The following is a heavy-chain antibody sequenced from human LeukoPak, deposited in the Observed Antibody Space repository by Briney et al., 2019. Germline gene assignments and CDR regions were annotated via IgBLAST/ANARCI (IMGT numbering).Heavy chain of an antibody. J-gene: IGHJ4*02. V-gene: IGHV3-21*01. Sequence: PGGSLRLSCAASGFTFNTYSMSWVRQAPGKGLEWVAIISRTSESIFYADSLKGRFTISRDNAKNSLYLQMNSLRAEDTAVYYCARDHDTTYYYDSSGYSIWGQGTLVTVSS. CDR2: ISRTSESI. CDR3: ARDHDTTYYYDSSGYSI. D-gene: IGHD3-22*01. CDR1: GFTFNTYS.